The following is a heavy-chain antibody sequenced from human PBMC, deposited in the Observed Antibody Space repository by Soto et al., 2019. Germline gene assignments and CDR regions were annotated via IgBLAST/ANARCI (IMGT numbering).Heavy chain of an antibody. V-gene: IGHV4-34*01. CDR1: GGSFSCYY. CDR3: ASHSPDSPAYYYYGMDV. D-gene: IGHD2-15*01. J-gene: IGHJ6*02. Sequence: PSETLSLTCAVYGGSFSCYYWSWIRQPPGKGLEWIGEINHSGSTNYNPSLKSRVTISVDTSKNQFSLKLSSVTAADTAVYYCASHSPDSPAYYYYGMDVWGQGTTVTVSS. CDR2: INHSGST.